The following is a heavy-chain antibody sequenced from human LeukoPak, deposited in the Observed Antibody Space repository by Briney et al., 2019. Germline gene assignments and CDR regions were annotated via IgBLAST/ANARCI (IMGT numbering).Heavy chain of an antibody. V-gene: IGHV1-18*01. CDR2: ISAYNGNT. J-gene: IGHJ2*01. Sequence: GASVKVSCKASGYTFTSYGISWVRQAPGQGLEWMGWISAYNGNTNYAQKLQGRVTMTTDTSTSTAYMELSSLRSEDTAVYYRARKTRAYYDILTGYLVQDWYFDLWGRGTLVTVSS. CDR1: GYTFTSYG. CDR3: ARKTRAYYDILTGYLVQDWYFDL. D-gene: IGHD3-9*01.